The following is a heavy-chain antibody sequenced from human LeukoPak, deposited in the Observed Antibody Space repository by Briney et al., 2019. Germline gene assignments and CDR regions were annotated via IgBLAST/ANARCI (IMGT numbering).Heavy chain of an antibody. Sequence: GGSLRLSCAASGFTFSNAWMSWVRQAPGKGLEWVGRIKSKTDGGTTDYAAPVKGRFTISRDDSKNTPYLQMNSLRTDDTAVYYCTTPRRSYDCYFDYWGQGALVIVSS. CDR2: IKSKTDGGTT. CDR1: GFTFSNAW. CDR3: TTPRRSYDCYFDY. D-gene: IGHD5-12*01. J-gene: IGHJ4*01. V-gene: IGHV3-15*01.